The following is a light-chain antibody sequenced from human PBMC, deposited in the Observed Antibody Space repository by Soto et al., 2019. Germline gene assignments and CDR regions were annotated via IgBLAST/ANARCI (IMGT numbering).Light chain of an antibody. V-gene: IGLV3-21*04. CDR2: YDS. CDR1: NIGSKS. CDR3: QVWDSSSDVV. J-gene: IGLJ2*01. Sequence: SYELTQPPSVSVAPGKTARITCGGNNIGSKSVHWYQQKPGQAPVPVIYYDSDRPSGIPERFSGSNSGNTATLTISRVEAGDEADYYCQVWDSSSDVVFGGGTKLTVL.